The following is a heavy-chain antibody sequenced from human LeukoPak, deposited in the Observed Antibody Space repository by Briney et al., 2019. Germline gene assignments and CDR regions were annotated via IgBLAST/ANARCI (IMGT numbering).Heavy chain of an antibody. J-gene: IGHJ6*02. D-gene: IGHD2-15*01. CDR2: INHSGST. CDR3: ARLVIAATPFYYYGVDV. V-gene: IGHV4-39*01. Sequence: PSETLSLTCTVSGGSISSSSYYWSWIRQPPGKGLEWIGEINHSGSTNYNPSLKGRVTISVDTSKNQFSLKLSSVTAADTAVYYCARLVIAATPFYYYGVDVWGQGTTVTVSS. CDR1: GGSISSSSYY.